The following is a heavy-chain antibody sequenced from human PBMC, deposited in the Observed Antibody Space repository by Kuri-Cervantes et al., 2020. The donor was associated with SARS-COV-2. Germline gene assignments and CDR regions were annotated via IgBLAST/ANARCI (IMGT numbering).Heavy chain of an antibody. J-gene: IGHJ4*02. D-gene: IGHD3-3*01. Sequence: GGSLRLSCAASGFSFSSYWMHWVRRAPGKGLVWVSRIYTEGSTASYADSVKGRFTISRDNAKSTLFLQMNSLRAEDTAVYYCARDVDPYYDYWSGSAGYWGQGTLVTVSS. V-gene: IGHV3-74*01. CDR2: IYTEGSTA. CDR3: ARDVDPYYDYWSGSAGY. CDR1: GFSFSSYW.